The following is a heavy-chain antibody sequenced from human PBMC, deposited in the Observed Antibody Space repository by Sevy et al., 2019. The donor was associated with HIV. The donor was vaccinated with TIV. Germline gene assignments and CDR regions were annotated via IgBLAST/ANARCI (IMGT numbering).Heavy chain of an antibody. D-gene: IGHD5-18*01. V-gene: IGHV3-30-3*01. J-gene: IGHJ6*02. Sequence: GGSLRLSCAASGFTFSSYAMHWVRQAPGKGLERVAVISYDGSNKYYADSVKGRFTISRDNSKNTLYLQMNSLRAEDTAVYYCAREIDSYGQGGYYYGMDVWGQGTTVTVSS. CDR3: AREIDSYGQGGYYYGMDV. CDR1: GFTFSSYA. CDR2: ISYDGSNK.